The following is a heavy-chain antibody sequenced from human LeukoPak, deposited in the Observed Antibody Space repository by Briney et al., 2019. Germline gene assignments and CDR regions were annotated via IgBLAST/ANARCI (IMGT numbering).Heavy chain of an antibody. V-gene: IGHV3-7*01. D-gene: IGHD5-18*01. CDR2: INQDGSEK. J-gene: IGHJ4*02. CDR1: GFTFSSHW. CDR3: ARDHTAAGIIFDY. Sequence: GGSLRLSCAASGFTFSSHWMSWVRQAPGKGLEWVANINQDGSEKYYVDSVKGRFIISRDNAKNSLHPQMNSLRAEDTAVYYCARDHTAAGIIFDYWGRGALVTVSS.